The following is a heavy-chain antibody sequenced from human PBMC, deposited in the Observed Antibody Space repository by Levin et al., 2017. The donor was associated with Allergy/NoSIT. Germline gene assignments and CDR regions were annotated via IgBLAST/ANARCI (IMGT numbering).Heavy chain of an antibody. CDR2: INHSGST. CDR3: ARGVEGSYCSSTSCYAGGEFSPDRFFDY. D-gene: IGHD2-2*01. V-gene: IGHV4-34*01. J-gene: IGHJ4*02. CDR1: GGSFSGYY. Sequence: SETLSLTCAVYGGSFSGYYWSWIRQPPGKGLEWIGEINHSGSTNYNPSLKSRVTISVDTSKNQFSLKLSSVTAADTAVYYCARGVEGSYCSSTSCYAGGEFSPDRFFDYWGQGTLVTVSS.